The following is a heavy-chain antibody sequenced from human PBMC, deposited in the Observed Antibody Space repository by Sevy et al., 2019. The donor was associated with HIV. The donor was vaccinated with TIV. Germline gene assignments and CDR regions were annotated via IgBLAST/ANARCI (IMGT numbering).Heavy chain of an antibody. J-gene: IGHJ1*01. Sequence: ASVKVSCKASGYTFTSYIITWVRQAPGQGLEWMGRISTYNGDSQYAQQLQGRLTMTTDTSTSTAYMELRSLRSDDTAVYYCARAPSGSQGPGQYFHHWGQGTLVTVSS. CDR1: GYTFTSYI. CDR3: ARAPSGSQGPGQYFHH. V-gene: IGHV1-18*01. CDR2: ISTYNGDS. D-gene: IGHD1-26*01.